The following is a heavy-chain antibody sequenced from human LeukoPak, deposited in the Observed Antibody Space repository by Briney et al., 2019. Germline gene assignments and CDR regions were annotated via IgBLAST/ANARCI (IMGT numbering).Heavy chain of an antibody. Sequence: GRSLRLSCAASGFTFSSYGMHWVRQAPGKGLEWVAVIWYDGSNKYYADSVKGRFTISRDNPKNTLYLQMNSLRAEDTAVYYCARDQPALGIDYWGQGTLVTVSS. V-gene: IGHV3-33*01. J-gene: IGHJ4*02. CDR2: IWYDGSNK. CDR1: GFTFSSYG. CDR3: ARDQPALGIDY. D-gene: IGHD2-2*01.